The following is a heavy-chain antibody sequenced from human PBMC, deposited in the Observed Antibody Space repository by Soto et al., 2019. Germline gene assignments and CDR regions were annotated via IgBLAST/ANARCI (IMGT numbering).Heavy chain of an antibody. V-gene: IGHV3-15*01. CDR2: IKSKTDVGTT. Sequence: PAVSLILSCAASGFTFSNAWMTWVRQAPGKGLEWVGRIKSKTDVGTTDYAAPVKGRFTISRDDSKNTLYLQMNSLKTEDTAVYYCTTESWPTQAPYYYYGMDVWGQGTTVTVSS. CDR1: GFTFSNAW. CDR3: TTESWPTQAPYYYYGMDV. J-gene: IGHJ6*02.